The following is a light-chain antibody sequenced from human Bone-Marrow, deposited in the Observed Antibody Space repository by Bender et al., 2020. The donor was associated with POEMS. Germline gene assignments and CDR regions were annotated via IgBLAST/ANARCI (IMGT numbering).Light chain of an antibody. CDR3: QVWDIDNCSWV. CDR2: DDR. V-gene: IGLV3-21*02. CDR1: HIQSKS. Sequence: SYVLTQAPSVSVAPGQTARITCGGNHIQSKSVHWYQQKTGQAPVLVIYDDRDRPSGIPERFSGSNSGNTATLTITTVEAGDEDDFYCQVWDIDNCSWVFGGGNKLTVL. J-gene: IGLJ3*02.